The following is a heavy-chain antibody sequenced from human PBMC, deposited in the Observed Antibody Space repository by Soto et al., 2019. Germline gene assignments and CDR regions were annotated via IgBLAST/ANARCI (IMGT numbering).Heavy chain of an antibody. D-gene: IGHD3-16*01. V-gene: IGHV3-30*18. CDR3: AKPLRTHAFDI. J-gene: IGHJ3*02. CDR2: ISYDGSNK. CDR1: GFTFSSYG. Sequence: QVQLVESGGGVVQPGRSLRLSCAASGFTFSSYGMHWVGQAQGKGLEWVAVISYDGSNKYYADSVKGRFTISRDNSKNTLYLQMNSLRAEDTAVYYCAKPLRTHAFDIWGQGTMVTVSS.